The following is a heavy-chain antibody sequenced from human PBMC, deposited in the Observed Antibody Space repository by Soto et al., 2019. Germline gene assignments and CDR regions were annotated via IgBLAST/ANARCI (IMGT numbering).Heavy chain of an antibody. D-gene: IGHD6-19*01. Sequence: LRLSCAASGFTFSSYAMHWVRQAPGKGLEWVAVISYDGSNKYYADSVKGRFTISRDNSKNTLYLQMNSLRAEDTAVYYCAREAVAGRRYFDYWGQGTLVTVSS. CDR2: ISYDGSNK. CDR1: GFTFSSYA. V-gene: IGHV3-30-3*01. CDR3: AREAVAGRRYFDY. J-gene: IGHJ4*02.